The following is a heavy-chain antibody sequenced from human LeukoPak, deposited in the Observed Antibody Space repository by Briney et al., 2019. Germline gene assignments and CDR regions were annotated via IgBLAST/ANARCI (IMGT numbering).Heavy chain of an antibody. V-gene: IGHV4-4*07. J-gene: IGHJ6*03. Sequence: SETLSLTCTVSGGSISSYYWSWIRQPAGKGLEWIGRIYTSGCTNYNPSLKSRVTTSVDTSKNQFSLKLSSVTAADTAVYYCARDPARPEDYYYYYMDVWGKGTTVTVSS. CDR3: ARDPARPEDYYYYYMDV. CDR1: GGSISSYY. D-gene: IGHD6-6*01. CDR2: IYTSGCT.